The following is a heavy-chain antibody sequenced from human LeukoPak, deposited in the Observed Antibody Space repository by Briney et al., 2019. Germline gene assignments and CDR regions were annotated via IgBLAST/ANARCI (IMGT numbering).Heavy chain of an antibody. CDR1: GFTFSSYG. V-gene: IGHV3-33*01. CDR3: ARDNTALDY. J-gene: IGHJ4*02. Sequence: GRSLRLSCAASGFTFSSYGMHWVRQAPGKGLEWVAVIWYDGSNKYYADCVKGRFTISRDNSKNTLYLQMNSLRAEDTAVCYCARDNTALDYWGQGTLVTVSS. CDR2: IWYDGSNK. D-gene: IGHD5-18*01.